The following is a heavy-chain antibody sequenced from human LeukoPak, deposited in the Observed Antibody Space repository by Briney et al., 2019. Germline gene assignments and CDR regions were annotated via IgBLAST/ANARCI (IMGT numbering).Heavy chain of an antibody. CDR2: IYYSGST. J-gene: IGHJ4*02. Sequence: PSETLSLTCSVSGGSVSGTNYYWAWIRQPPKKGLEWIGTIYYSGSTYYNPSLKSRVAISVDTSKNQFSLKLSSVTAADTAVYYCARVLEYSYGDYYFDYWGQGTLVTVSS. V-gene: IGHV4-39*07. CDR1: GGSVSGTNYY. D-gene: IGHD5-18*01. CDR3: ARVLEYSYGDYYFDY.